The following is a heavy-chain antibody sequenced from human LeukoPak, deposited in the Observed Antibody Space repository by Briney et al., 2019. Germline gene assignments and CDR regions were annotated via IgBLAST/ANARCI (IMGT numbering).Heavy chain of an antibody. CDR1: GYTFSSYG. CDR2: ISANSGNT. D-gene: IGHD1-1*01. V-gene: IGHV1-18*01. Sequence: ASVKVSCKASGYTFSSYGISWMRQAPGQGLEWMGWISANSGNTNYAQKLQGRVTMTTDTSTSTAYMDLRSLRSDDTAVYYCARDGGYNWNDRNDFWGQGTLVTVSS. CDR3: ARDGGYNWNDRNDF. J-gene: IGHJ4*02.